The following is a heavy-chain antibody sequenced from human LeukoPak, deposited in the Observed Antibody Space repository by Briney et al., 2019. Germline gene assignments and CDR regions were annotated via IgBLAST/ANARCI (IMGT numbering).Heavy chain of an antibody. V-gene: IGHV3-30*03. J-gene: IGHJ2*01. CDR1: GFTFSNYG. CDR3: ARDYRRITMIVVAKRGGYFDL. CDR2: ISYDGSNR. D-gene: IGHD3-22*01. Sequence: GGSLRLSCGASGFTFSNYGMHWVRQAPGKGLEWVAFISYDGSNRYYADSVKGRFTISRDKSKNTLYLQMDSLRPEDTAVYYCARDYRRITMIVVAKRGGYFDLWGRGTLVTVSS.